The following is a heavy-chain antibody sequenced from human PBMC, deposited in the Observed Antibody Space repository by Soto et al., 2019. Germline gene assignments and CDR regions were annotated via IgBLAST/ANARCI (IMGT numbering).Heavy chain of an antibody. V-gene: IGHV1-18*01. CDR1: GYTFTSYG. CDR3: ARGHSPLVLVPAAPWFDP. Sequence: QVQLVQSGAEVKKPGASVKVSCKASGYTFTSYGISWVRQAPGQGLEWMGWISAYNGNTNYAQKLQGRVTMTTDTSTSTAYMELRRLRSDDTAVYYCARGHSPLVLVPAAPWFDPWGQGTLVTVSS. D-gene: IGHD2-2*01. CDR2: ISAYNGNT. J-gene: IGHJ5*02.